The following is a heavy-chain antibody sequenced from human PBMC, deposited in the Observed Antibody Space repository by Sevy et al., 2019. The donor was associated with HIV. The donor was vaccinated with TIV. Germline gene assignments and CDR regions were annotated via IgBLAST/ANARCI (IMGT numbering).Heavy chain of an antibody. Sequence: GGSLRLSCAASGFTFYNYAMNWVRQAPGKGLEWVSTIFRSGETTYYADSVKARFTISRDNSKNMLYLQMNSLRTEDTALYYCAGGRYDSSGSFDAFDIWGQGTMVTVSS. CDR2: IFRSGETT. CDR1: GFTFYNYA. D-gene: IGHD3-22*01. CDR3: AGGRYDSSGSFDAFDI. J-gene: IGHJ3*02. V-gene: IGHV3-23*01.